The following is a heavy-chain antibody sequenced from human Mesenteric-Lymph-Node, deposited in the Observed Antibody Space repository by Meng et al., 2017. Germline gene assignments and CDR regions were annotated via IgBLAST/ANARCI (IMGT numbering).Heavy chain of an antibody. CDR1: GGTFSSYA. D-gene: IGHD5-12*01. Sequence: ASVKVSCKASGGTFSSYAISWVRQAPGQGLEWMGGIIPNSGGTHYAQNFQGRVTMTRDTSINTAYMELSRLRSDDTAVYYCAREGDIVPTNWGQGTLVTVSS. CDR3: AREGDIVPTN. CDR2: IIPNSGGT. V-gene: IGHV1-2*02. J-gene: IGHJ4*02.